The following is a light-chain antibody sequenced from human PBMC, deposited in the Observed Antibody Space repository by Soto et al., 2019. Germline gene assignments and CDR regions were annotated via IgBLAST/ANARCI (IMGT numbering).Light chain of an antibody. CDR3: SSYAGSNNHVV. CDR2: EVS. V-gene: IGLV2-8*01. Sequence: QSLLTQPPSASGSPGQSVTISCPGTSSDVGGYNYVSWYQQHPGKAPKLMIYEVSKRPSGVPDRFSGSKSGNTASLTVSGLQAEDEADYYCSSYAGSNNHVVFGGGTKVTVL. CDR1: SSDVGGYNY. J-gene: IGLJ2*01.